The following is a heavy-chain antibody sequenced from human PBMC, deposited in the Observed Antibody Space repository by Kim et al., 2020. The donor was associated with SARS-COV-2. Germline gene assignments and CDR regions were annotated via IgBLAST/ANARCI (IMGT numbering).Heavy chain of an antibody. Sequence: GGSISSYYWSWIRQPPGKGLEWIWYIYYSGSPNYNPPLKSRVTISVDTSKNQFSLKLSSVTAADTAVYYCARGFRGPTYYYYYMDVWGKGTKVTV. J-gene: IGHJ6*03. D-gene: IGHD3-10*01. CDR3: ARGFRGPTYYYYYMDV. CDR2: IYYSGSP. V-gene: IGHV4-59*01. CDR1: GGSISSYY.